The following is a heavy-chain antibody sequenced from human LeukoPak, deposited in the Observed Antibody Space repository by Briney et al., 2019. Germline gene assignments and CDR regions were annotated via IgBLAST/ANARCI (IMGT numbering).Heavy chain of an antibody. CDR3: TTDYYDSSGYDY. V-gene: IGHV3-15*01. CDR2: IKSKTDGGTT. CDR1: GFTFSNAW. D-gene: IGHD3-22*01. J-gene: IGHJ4*02. Sequence: PGGSLRLSCAASGFTFSNAWMSWVRQAPGKGLEWVGRIKSKTDGGTTGYAAPVKGRFTISRDDSKNTLYLQMNSLKTEDTAVYYCTTDYYDSSGYDYWGQGTLVTVSS.